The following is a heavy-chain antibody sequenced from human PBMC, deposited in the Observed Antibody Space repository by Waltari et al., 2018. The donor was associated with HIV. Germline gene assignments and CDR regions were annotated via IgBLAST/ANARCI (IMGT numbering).Heavy chain of an antibody. Sequence: EVQLVESGGGLVKPGGSLRLSCAASGFTFSNAWMIRVRQAPAQGLECVGRIKSTTGGVTTDHAPHLKGRSTSSSHDSKNTLYLQMNSLHTEAPAVYYSTLRTILGALQHWSQGTLVTVSS. V-gene: IGHV3-15*01. CDR3: TLRTILGALQH. CDR2: IKSTTGGVTT. J-gene: IGHJ1*01. CDR1: GFTFSNAW. D-gene: IGHD3-3*01.